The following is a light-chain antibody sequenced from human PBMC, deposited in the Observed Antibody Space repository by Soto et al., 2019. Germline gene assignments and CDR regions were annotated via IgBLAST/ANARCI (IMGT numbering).Light chain of an antibody. J-gene: IGKJ1*01. Sequence: DIVMTQSPDSLAVSLGKRATINCKSSQSVIYSSNNKNYLAWYQQKPGQPPKLLIYWASTRESGVPDRFSGSGSGTDFTLTISSLQAEDVAVYYCLQYYSTPRTFGQGTKVEIK. V-gene: IGKV4-1*01. CDR1: QSVIYSSNNKNY. CDR2: WAS. CDR3: LQYYSTPRT.